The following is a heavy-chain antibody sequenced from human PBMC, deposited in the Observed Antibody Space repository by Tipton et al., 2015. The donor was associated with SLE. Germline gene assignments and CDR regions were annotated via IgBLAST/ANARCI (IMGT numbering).Heavy chain of an antibody. D-gene: IGHD1-26*01. Sequence: TLSLTCTVSGDSISSSTYFWGWIRQSPGRGLEWIGSVYDNGDTYYNPSLKSRVTISLDTSKNQFSLRLNSVTATDTAVYYCARDWVVGATLDRFDPWGQGTLVTVSS. CDR3: ARDWVVGATLDRFDP. V-gene: IGHV4-39*02. J-gene: IGHJ5*02. CDR2: VYDNGDT. CDR1: GDSISSSTYF.